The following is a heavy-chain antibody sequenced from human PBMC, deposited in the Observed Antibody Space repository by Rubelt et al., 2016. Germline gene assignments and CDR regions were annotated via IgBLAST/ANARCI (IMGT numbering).Heavy chain of an antibody. J-gene: IGHJ4*02. CDR2: IYHSGST. Sequence: GSIYHSGSTYYNPSLKSRVTISVDTSKNQFSLKLSSVTAADTAVYYCARVVGSTSCYADYWGQGTLVTVSS. V-gene: IGHV4-38-2*02. CDR3: ARVVGSTSCYADY. D-gene: IGHD2-2*01.